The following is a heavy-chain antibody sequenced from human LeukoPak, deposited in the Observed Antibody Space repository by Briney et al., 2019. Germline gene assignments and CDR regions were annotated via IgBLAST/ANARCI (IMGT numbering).Heavy chain of an antibody. J-gene: IGHJ4*02. D-gene: IGHD5-18*01. CDR3: ARLYSYGSPDY. CDR2: IYYSGST. CDR1: GGSISSYY. Sequence: SETLSLTCTVSGGSISSYYWSWIRQPAGKGLEWIGYIYYSGSTNYNPSLKSRVTISVDTSKNQFSLKLSSVTAADTAVYYCARLYSYGSPDYWGQGTLVTVSS. V-gene: IGHV4-59*01.